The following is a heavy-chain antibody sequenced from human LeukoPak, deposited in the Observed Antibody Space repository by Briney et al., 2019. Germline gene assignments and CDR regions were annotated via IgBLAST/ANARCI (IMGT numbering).Heavy chain of an antibody. CDR2: ISGSSGST. CDR3: AKTWSVVVAATPFDP. Sequence: GGSLRLSCAASGFTFSSYAMSWVRQAPGKGLEWVSAISGSSGSTYYADSVKGRFTISRDNSKNTLYLQMNSLRAEDTAVYYCAKTWSVVVAATPFDPWGQGTLVTVSS. J-gene: IGHJ5*02. V-gene: IGHV3-23*01. D-gene: IGHD2-15*01. CDR1: GFTFSSYA.